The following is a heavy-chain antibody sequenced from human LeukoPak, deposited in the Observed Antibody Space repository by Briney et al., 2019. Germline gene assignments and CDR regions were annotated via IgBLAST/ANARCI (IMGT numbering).Heavy chain of an antibody. J-gene: IGHJ4*02. CDR2: ISSSSSHI. Sequence: GGSLRLSCAASGFTFSSYSMNWVRQAPGRGLEWVAFISSSSSHIYYADSVKGRFTISRDNAKNSLYLQMNSLRAEDTALYYCAREPFWSGYFSNLHFDYWGQGTLVTVSS. CDR3: AREPFWSGYFSNLHFDY. D-gene: IGHD3-3*01. CDR1: GFTFSSYS. V-gene: IGHV3-21*06.